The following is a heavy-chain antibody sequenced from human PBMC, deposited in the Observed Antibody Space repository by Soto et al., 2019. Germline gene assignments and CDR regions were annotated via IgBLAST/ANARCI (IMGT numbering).Heavy chain of an antibody. CDR3: ARAYSGRLPRRADYYFAMDV. V-gene: IGHV3-13*05. D-gene: IGHD2-15*01. CDR2: IGAADDP. J-gene: IGHJ6*02. CDR1: GFTLSAYD. Sequence: GGSLRLSCAASGFTLSAYDMHWVRQTTGKGLEWVSAIGAADDPYYLGSVKGRFTISRENAKNSLYLQMNSLRAEDTAVYYCARAYSGRLPRRADYYFAMDVWGQGTTVTVSS.